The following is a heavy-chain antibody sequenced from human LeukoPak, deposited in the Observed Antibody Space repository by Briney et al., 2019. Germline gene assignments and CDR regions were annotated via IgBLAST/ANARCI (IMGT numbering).Heavy chain of an antibody. CDR1: GFTFSNYW. J-gene: IGHJ3*01. CDR3: ARDSTPQSYSNIWYGAFDL. V-gene: IGHV3-7*04. D-gene: IGHD6-13*01. CDR2: IKEDGSEK. Sequence: GGSLRLSCAASGFTFSNYWMTWVRQAPGKGLEWVANIKEDGSEKNYVDAVKGRFTISRDNAENSLSLQMNSLRAEDTAAYYCARDSTPQSYSNIWYGAFDLWGQGTMVIVSS.